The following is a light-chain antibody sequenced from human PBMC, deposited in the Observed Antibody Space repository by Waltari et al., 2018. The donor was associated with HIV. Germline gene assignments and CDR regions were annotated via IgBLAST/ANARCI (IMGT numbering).Light chain of an antibody. V-gene: IGKV3-15*01. CDR1: QSVSNS. CDR3: QQYNSWPRT. Sequence: EIVMTQSPATLSVSPGGRATLSCRASQSVSNSLVWYQQRPGQAPRLLIYGASTRATGIPGGFSGSGSGTEFTLTINSLQSEDFAVYYCQQYNSWPRTFGQGTKVEVK. J-gene: IGKJ1*01. CDR2: GAS.